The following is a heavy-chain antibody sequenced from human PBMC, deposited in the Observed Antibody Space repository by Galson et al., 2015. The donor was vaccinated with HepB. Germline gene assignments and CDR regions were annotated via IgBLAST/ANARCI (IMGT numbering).Heavy chain of an antibody. Sequence: SLRLSCAASGFTFSSFNMNWVRQAPGKGLVWISLISRSSTTIYYADSVKGRFTVSRDNAKNALFLQMNSLRGEDTAVYYCARETAYRTCDYWCQRTLVTASS. CDR1: GFTFSSFN. J-gene: IGHJ4*02. CDR2: ISRSSTTI. V-gene: IGHV3-48*01. CDR3: ARETAYRTCDY. D-gene: IGHD2-2*01.